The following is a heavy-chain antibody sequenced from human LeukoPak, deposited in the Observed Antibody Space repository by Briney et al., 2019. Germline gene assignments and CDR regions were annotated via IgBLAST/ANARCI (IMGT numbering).Heavy chain of an antibody. CDR3: ARGSFPGIAVAGTLDY. Sequence: ASVKVSCKASGYTFASFGITWVRQAPGQGLEWMGWINTHNGDTNYAQKLQGRVTITADKSTSTAYMELSSLRSEDTAVYYCARGSFPGIAVAGTLDYWGQGTLVTVSS. J-gene: IGHJ4*02. CDR1: GYTFASFG. V-gene: IGHV1-18*01. CDR2: INTHNGDT. D-gene: IGHD6-19*01.